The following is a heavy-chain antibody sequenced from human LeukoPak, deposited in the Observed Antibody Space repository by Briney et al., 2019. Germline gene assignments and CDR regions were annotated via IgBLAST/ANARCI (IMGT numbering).Heavy chain of an antibody. CDR2: INHSGTS. CDR1: GGSFSDYY. V-gene: IGHV4-34*01. Sequence: SETLPLTCAVYGGSFSDYYWSWVRQSPGEGLEWIGEINHSGTSNYNPSLKSRLTISVDTPKNQFSLSLSSLTAADTAVYYCASNGPLRSDTSRYYFDSWGQGTLVTVSS. D-gene: IGHD3-22*01. CDR3: ASNGPLRSDTSRYYFDS. J-gene: IGHJ4*02.